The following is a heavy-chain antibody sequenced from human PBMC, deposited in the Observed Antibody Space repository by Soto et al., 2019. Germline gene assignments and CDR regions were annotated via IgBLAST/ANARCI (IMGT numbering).Heavy chain of an antibody. D-gene: IGHD2-2*01. Sequence: PGESLKISCKGSGYSFTSYWISWVRQMPGKGLEWMGRIDPSDSYTNYSPSFQGHVTISADKSISTANLQWSSLKASDTAMYYCASSPRGYCSSTSCRELGNYYGMDVWGQGT. CDR1: GYSFTSYW. V-gene: IGHV5-10-1*01. J-gene: IGHJ6*02. CDR2: IDPSDSYT. CDR3: ASSPRGYCSSTSCRELGNYYGMDV.